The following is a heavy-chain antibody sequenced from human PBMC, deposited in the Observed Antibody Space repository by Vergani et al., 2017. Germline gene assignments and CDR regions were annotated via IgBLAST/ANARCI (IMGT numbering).Heavy chain of an antibody. Sequence: QVRLQQWGAGLLKPSETLSLTCAVYGGSFSGYYWSWIRQPPGKGLEWIGEINHSGSTNYNPSLKSRVTISVDTSKNQFSLKLSSVTAADTAVYYCARGRALDIVVVPAAIGYNWFDPWGQGTLVTVSS. V-gene: IGHV4-34*01. D-gene: IGHD2-2*01. J-gene: IGHJ5*02. CDR2: INHSGST. CDR3: ARGRALDIVVVPAAIGYNWFDP. CDR1: GGSFSGYY.